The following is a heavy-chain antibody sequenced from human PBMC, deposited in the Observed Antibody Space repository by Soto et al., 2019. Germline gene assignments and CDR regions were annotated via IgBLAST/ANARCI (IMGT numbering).Heavy chain of an antibody. CDR3: ARDGRCGSANWFDP. CDR1: GFTFSSYA. J-gene: IGHJ5*02. D-gene: IGHD1-26*01. CDR2: ISYDGSNK. Sequence: GGSLRLSCAASGFTFSSYAMHWVRQAPGKGLEWVAVISYDGSNKYYADSVKGRFTISRDNSKNTLYLQMNSLRAEDTAVYYCARDGRCGSANWFDPWGQGTLVTVSS. V-gene: IGHV3-30-3*01.